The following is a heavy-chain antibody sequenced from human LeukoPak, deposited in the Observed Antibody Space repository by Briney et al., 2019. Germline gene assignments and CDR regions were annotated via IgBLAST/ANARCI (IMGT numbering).Heavy chain of an antibody. D-gene: IGHD6-13*01. J-gene: IGHJ4*02. CDR1: GFTFSSFA. CDR2: ISGSGGNT. CDR3: AKGRARIAAASDY. V-gene: IGHV3-23*01. Sequence: PGGSLRLSCAPSGFTFSSFAMSWVRQAPGKGLEWVSVISGSGGNTYYADSVKGRFTISRDNSKNTLYLQMNSLRAEDTAVYYCAKGRARIAAASDYWGQGTLVTVSS.